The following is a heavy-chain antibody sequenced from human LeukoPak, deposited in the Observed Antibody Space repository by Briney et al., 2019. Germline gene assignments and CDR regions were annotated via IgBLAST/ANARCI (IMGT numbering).Heavy chain of an antibody. D-gene: IGHD3-3*01. Sequence: SETLSLTCTVSGGSISSYYWSWIRQPPGKGLEWIGYIYYSGSTNYNPSLKSRVTISVDTSKNQFSLKLSSVTAADTAVYYCARAAPFGDPYYYYYGMDVWGQGTTVTVSS. CDR3: ARAAPFGDPYYYYYGMDV. CDR1: GGSISSYY. V-gene: IGHV4-59*01. J-gene: IGHJ6*02. CDR2: IYYSGST.